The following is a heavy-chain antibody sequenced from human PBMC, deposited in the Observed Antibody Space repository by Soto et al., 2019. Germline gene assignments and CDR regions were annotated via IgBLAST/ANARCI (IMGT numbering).Heavy chain of an antibody. D-gene: IGHD1-1*01. CDR2: IYDDGTT. V-gene: IGHV4-4*02. CDR3: AREAGKTGYYGMDV. J-gene: IGHJ6*02. CDR1: GGSINSRDW. Sequence: QVQVQESGPGLVRPSGTLSLTCAVSGGSINSRDWWSWVRQPPGKGLEWIGDIYDDGTTNYDPSLKSRVTISVDNSKNQLSLNMSSVTAADTAVYFCAREAGKTGYYGMDVWGQGTTVTVSS.